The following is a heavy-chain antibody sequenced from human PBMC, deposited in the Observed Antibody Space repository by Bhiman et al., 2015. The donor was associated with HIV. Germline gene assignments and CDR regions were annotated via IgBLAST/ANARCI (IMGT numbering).Heavy chain of an antibody. D-gene: IGHD3-22*01. CDR1: GFTFDDYG. Sequence: EVQLVESGGGVVRPGGSLRLSCAASGFTFDDYGVSWVRQAPGKGLEWVSGIDWNGGRIAYADSVKGRFTISRDNSKNSLYLQMNSLRDEDTALYYCASRRGRGYFYLDYWGQGALVIVSS. V-gene: IGHV3-20*04. J-gene: IGHJ4*02. CDR2: IDWNGGRI. CDR3: ASRRGRGYFYLDY.